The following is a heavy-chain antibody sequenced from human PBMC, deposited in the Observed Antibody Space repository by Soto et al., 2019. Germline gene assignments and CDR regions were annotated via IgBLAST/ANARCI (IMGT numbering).Heavy chain of an antibody. J-gene: IGHJ6*02. Sequence: EVQLVESGGGLVQPGGSLRLSCAASGFTFSSYWMSWVRQAPGKGLEWVANIKQDGSEKYYVDSVKGRFTISRDNAKNSRYVQMNSLRAEDTAVYYCARTGRGYSGYDGNYYYYGIDVWGQGTTVTVSS. CDR2: IKQDGSEK. V-gene: IGHV3-7*05. CDR1: GFTFSSYW. CDR3: ARTGRGYSGYDGNYYYYGIDV. D-gene: IGHD5-12*01.